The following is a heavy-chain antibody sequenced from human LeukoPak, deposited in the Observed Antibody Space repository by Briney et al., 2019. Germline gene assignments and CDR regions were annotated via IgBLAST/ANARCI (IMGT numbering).Heavy chain of an antibody. CDR2: IDPIDSYT. V-gene: IGHV5-10-1*01. Sequence: GESLKISCKGSGYSFAGYWISWVRQMPGKGLEWMGKIDPIDSYTNYSPSFQGHVTISADKSLSTAYLQWSSLRASDTAMYYCARHHTSMVDWGQGTLVTVSS. CDR3: ARHHTSMVD. CDR1: GYSFAGYW. J-gene: IGHJ4*02. D-gene: IGHD5-18*01.